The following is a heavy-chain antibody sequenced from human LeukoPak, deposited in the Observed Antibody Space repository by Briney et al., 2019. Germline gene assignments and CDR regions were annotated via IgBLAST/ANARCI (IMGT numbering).Heavy chain of an antibody. CDR3: AAPYCGGDCYFSFGA. Sequence: GGSLRLSCAASGFTFSSFTMHWVRQAPGKGLEWVSSISSGSGYIYYADSVKGRFTISRDNAKNSLYLQMNSLRAEDTAVYYCAAPYCGGDCYFSFGAWGQGTLVTVSS. J-gene: IGHJ5*02. D-gene: IGHD2-21*02. V-gene: IGHV3-21*01. CDR2: ISSGSGYI. CDR1: GFTFSSFT.